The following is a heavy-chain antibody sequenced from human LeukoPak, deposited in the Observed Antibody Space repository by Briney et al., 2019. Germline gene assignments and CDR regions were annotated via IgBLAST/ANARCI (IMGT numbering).Heavy chain of an antibody. D-gene: IGHD1-26*01. CDR2: IYYSGST. Sequence: SETLSLTCTVSGGSISSNSYYWGWIRQPPGKGLEWFGNIYYSGSTYYNPSLKSRVTISVDTSKNQFFLKLSSVTAADTAVYYCARLSGSPWYWGQGTLVTVSS. J-gene: IGHJ4*02. CDR3: ARLSGSPWY. V-gene: IGHV4-39*07. CDR1: GGSISSNSYY.